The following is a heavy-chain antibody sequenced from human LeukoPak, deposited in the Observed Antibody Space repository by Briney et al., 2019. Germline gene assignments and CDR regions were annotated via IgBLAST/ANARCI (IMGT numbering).Heavy chain of an antibody. V-gene: IGHV1-18*01. D-gene: IGHD1-1*01. CDR1: GYTFTSYG. Sequence: GASVKVSCKASGYTFTSYGISWVGQAPGQGLEWMGWISAYNGNTNYAQKLQGRVTMTTDTSTSTAYMELRSLRSDAPAVYYCAHLERRGADAFDIWGQGTMVTVSS. CDR3: AHLERRGADAFDI. CDR2: ISAYNGNT. J-gene: IGHJ3*02.